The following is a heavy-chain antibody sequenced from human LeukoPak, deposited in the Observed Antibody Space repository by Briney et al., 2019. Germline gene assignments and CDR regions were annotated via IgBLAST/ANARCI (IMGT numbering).Heavy chain of an antibody. V-gene: IGHV3-21*01. CDR2: ISSSSSYI. D-gene: IGHD4-17*01. CDR1: GFTFSSYS. CDR3: AREDGDYVDY. Sequence: GGSLRLSCAASGFTFSSYSMNWVRQAPGKGLEWVSSISSSSSYIYYADSVKGRFTISRDNAKNSLYLQMNSLRAEDTAVYHCAREDGDYVDYWGQGTLVTVSS. J-gene: IGHJ4*02.